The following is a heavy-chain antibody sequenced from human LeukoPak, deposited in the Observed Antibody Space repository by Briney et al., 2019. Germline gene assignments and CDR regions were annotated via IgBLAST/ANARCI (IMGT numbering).Heavy chain of an antibody. D-gene: IGHD2-21*02. J-gene: IGHJ4*02. CDR1: GFTLNNYA. V-gene: IGHV3-23*01. CDR2: ISGSGGIT. Sequence: GGSLRLSCGVSGFTLNNYAMNWVRQAPGKGLEWVSSISGSGGITYYADSVKGRFTISRDNSKNTLYLQMNSLRAEDTAIYYCAKSVVVVTATSDFFDYWGQGTLVTVSS. CDR3: AKSVVVVTATSDFFDY.